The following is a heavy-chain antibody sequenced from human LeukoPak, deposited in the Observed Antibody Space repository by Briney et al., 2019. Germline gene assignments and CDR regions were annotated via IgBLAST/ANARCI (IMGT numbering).Heavy chain of an antibody. J-gene: IGHJ6*02. V-gene: IGHV3-7*03. CDR3: ARRNAMDV. CDR1: GFTFSNYW. CDR2: INRDGSER. Sequence: GGSLRLSCAASGFTFSNYWMTWVRQAPGKGLEWVADINRDGSERYYVDSVKGRFTISRDDAKSSLYLQMNSLRAEDTAVYYCARRNAMDVWGQGTTVTVSS.